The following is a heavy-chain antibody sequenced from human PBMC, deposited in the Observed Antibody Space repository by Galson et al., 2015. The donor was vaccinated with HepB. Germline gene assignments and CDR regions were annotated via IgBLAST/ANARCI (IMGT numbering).Heavy chain of an antibody. CDR1: GFTFSSYS. D-gene: IGHD3-22*01. J-gene: IGHJ3*02. V-gene: IGHV3-21*01. Sequence: SLRLSCAASGFTFSSYSMNWVRQAPGKGLEWVSSISSSSSYIYYADSVKGRFTISRDNAKNSLYLQMNSLRAEDTAVYYCARRITMIASGAFDIWGQGTMVTVSS. CDR3: ARRITMIASGAFDI. CDR2: ISSSSSYI.